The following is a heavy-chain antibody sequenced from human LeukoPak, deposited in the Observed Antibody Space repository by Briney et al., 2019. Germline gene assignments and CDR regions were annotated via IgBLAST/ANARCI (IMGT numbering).Heavy chain of an antibody. J-gene: IGHJ4*02. V-gene: IGHV4-30-4*01. CDR3: ARGTWLDCSSTSCYKIKMTALDY. Sequence: SQTLSLTCTVSGGSISSGDYYWSWIRQPPGKGLEWIGYIYYSGSTYYNPSLKSRVTISVDTSKNQFSLKLSSVTAADTAVYYCARGTWLDCSSTSCYKIKMTALDYWGQGTLVTVSS. CDR2: IYYSGST. CDR1: GGSISSGDYY. D-gene: IGHD2-2*02.